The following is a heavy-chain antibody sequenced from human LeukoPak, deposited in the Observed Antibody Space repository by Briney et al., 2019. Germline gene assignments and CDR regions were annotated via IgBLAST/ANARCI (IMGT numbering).Heavy chain of an antibody. Sequence: GASVKVSCKASGGTFSSYAISWVRQAPGQGLEWMGGIIPIFGTANYAQKFQGRVTITADKSPSTAYMELSSLRSEDTAVYYCARDGGEAAAGTYGWFDPWGQGTLVTVSS. CDR3: ARDGGEAAAGTYGWFDP. CDR2: IIPIFGTA. CDR1: GGTFSSYA. J-gene: IGHJ5*02. V-gene: IGHV1-69*06. D-gene: IGHD6-13*01.